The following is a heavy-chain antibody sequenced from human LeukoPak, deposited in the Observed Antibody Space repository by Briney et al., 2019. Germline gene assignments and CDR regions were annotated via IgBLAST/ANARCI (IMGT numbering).Heavy chain of an antibody. CDR1: GYTFTRYG. CDR3: ARDHPDYGDYWDY. CDR2: ISAYNGNT. Sequence: EASVRVSCKASGYTFTRYGISWVRQAPGQGLQWLGWISAYNGNTNYAQKLQGRVTMTTDTSTSTAYMELRSLRSDDTAVYYCARDHPDYGDYWDYWGQGTLVTVSS. V-gene: IGHV1-18*01. J-gene: IGHJ4*02. D-gene: IGHD4-17*01.